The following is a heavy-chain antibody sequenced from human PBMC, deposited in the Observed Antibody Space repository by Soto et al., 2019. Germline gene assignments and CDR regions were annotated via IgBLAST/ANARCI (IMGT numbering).Heavy chain of an antibody. CDR3: ARDYYGSGSYYNPYWFDP. V-gene: IGHV1-69*06. CDR2: IIPIFGTA. J-gene: IGHJ5*02. Sequence: SVKVSCKASGGTFSSYAISWVRQAPGQGLEWMGGIIPIFGTANYAQKFQGRVTITADKSTSTAYMELSSLRSEDTAVYYCARDYYGSGSYYNPYWFDPWGQGTLVTVSS. CDR1: GGTFSSYA. D-gene: IGHD3-10*01.